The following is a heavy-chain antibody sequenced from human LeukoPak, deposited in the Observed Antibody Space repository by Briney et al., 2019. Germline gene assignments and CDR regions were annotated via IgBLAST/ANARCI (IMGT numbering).Heavy chain of an antibody. CDR2: ISSSSSDI. CDR1: GFTFSSYS. V-gene: IGHV3-21*01. Sequence: GGSLRLSCAASGFTFSSYSNNWVRQRQPPGMGRVSSISSSSSDISSSDSVKSRLTISRDNAKNSLYLQMNSLRAEDTAVYYCAVSEYGMDVWGQGTTVTVSS. CDR3: AVSEYGMDV. J-gene: IGHJ6*02. D-gene: IGHD1-14*01.